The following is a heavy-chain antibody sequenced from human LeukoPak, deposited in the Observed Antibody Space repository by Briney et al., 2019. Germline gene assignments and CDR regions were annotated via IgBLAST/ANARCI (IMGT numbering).Heavy chain of an antibody. J-gene: IGHJ6*02. CDR1: GFTFSDYY. CDR2: LFSGGST. Sequence: GGSLRLSCAASGFTFSDYYMSWVRQAPGKGLEWVSTLFSGGSTYYADSVKGRFIISRDYSKNTLYLQMNSLRVEDTAVYYCARLPNYYYGMDVWGQGTTVTVSS. CDR3: ARLPNYYYGMDV. V-gene: IGHV3-66*04.